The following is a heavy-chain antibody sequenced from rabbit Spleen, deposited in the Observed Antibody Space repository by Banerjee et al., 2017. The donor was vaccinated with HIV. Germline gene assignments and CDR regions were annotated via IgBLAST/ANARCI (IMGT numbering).Heavy chain of an antibody. V-gene: IGHV1S45*01. D-gene: IGHD1-1*01. CDR2: INAATGKP. CDR3: ARDLVGVISWNFYL. J-gene: IGHJ4*01. Sequence: QEQLVESGGGLAQPEGSLTLTCKASGFSFSDRDVMCWVRQAPEKGLEWIACINAATGKPVYATWAKGRFTISRASSTTVTLRMTSLTAADRATYFCARDLVGVISWNFYLWGPGTLVTVS. CDR1: GFSFSDRDV.